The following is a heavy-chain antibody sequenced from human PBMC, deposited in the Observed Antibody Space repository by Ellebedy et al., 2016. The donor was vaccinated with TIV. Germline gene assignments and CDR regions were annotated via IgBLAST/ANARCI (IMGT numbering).Heavy chain of an antibody. J-gene: IGHJ5*02. CDR1: GGSISSDY. Sequence: SETLSLTCTVSGGSISSDYWSWIRQPPGKGLEWIGYIYYTGITDYNPSLNSRVTIALDTSKNQFSLKLSSVTAADTAVYYCAKQGRYLTAIGAAVSIWFDPWGQGTLVTVSS. CDR2: IYYTGIT. V-gene: IGHV4-59*08. D-gene: IGHD6-13*01. CDR3: AKQGRYLTAIGAAVSIWFDP.